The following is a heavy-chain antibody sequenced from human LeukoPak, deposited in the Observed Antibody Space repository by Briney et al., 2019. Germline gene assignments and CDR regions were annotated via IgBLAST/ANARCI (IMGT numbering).Heavy chain of an antibody. V-gene: IGHV4-59*08. CDR1: GGSITSDC. J-gene: IGHJ4*02. CDR3: AREYCSGGNCYFDF. D-gene: IGHD2-15*01. Sequence: PSETLSLTCTVSGGSITSDCWSWIRQPPGKGLEWIGYIYYSGSTNQNPSLKSRVTISVDTSRKQFSLKLKSVTAADTAVYYCAREYCSGGNCYFDFWGQGTLVTVSS. CDR2: IYYSGST.